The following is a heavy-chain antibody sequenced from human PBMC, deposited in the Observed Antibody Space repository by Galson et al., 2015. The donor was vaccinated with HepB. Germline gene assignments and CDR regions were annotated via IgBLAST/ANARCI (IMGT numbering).Heavy chain of an antibody. V-gene: IGHV3-30*18. CDR1: GFTFSSYG. D-gene: IGHD3-3*01. CDR3: AKAYYDFSLDY. Sequence: SLRLSCAASGFTFSSYGMHWVRQAPGKGLEWVAVISYDGSNKYYADSVKGRFTISRDNSKNTLYLQMNSLRAEDTAVYYCAKAYYDFSLDYWGQGTLVTVSS. J-gene: IGHJ4*02. CDR2: ISYDGSNK.